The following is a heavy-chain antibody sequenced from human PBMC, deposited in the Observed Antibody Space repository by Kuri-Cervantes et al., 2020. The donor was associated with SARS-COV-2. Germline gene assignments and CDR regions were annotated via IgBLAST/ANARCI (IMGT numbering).Heavy chain of an antibody. CDR2: ISYDGSNK. J-gene: IGHJ4*02. V-gene: IGHV3-30-3*01. Sequence: GGSLRLSCVASGFTFSSYAMHWVRQAPGKGLEWVTVISYDGSNKYCADSVKGRFTISRDNSKNTLYLQMNSLRAEDTAVYYCARDRDYYDSSGYPYFDYWGQGSLVTVSS. CDR3: ARDRDYYDSSGYPYFDY. D-gene: IGHD3-22*01. CDR1: GFTFSSYA.